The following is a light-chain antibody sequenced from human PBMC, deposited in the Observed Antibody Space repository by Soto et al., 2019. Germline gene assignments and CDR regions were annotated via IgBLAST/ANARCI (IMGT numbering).Light chain of an antibody. CDR1: QSLGSR. J-gene: IGKJ2*01. CDR2: DAS. V-gene: IGKV3-15*01. Sequence: EIVMTQSPASLSVSPGGIATLSCRASQSLGSRLAWYQQKPGQAPRLLIYDASTRATVVPDRFSGSESGTEFTLTISSLQSEDLAVYYCQPYHGWVKAFGQGTKLEMK. CDR3: QPYHGWVKA.